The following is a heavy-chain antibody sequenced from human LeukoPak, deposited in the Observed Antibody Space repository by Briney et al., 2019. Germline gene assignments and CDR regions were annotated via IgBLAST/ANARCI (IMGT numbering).Heavy chain of an antibody. CDR2: IKQDGSEI. J-gene: IGHJ4*02. CDR1: GFTFSSYW. V-gene: IGHV3-7*01. Sequence: GGSLRLSCAASGFTFSSYWMSWVGPAPGRGLDWVANIKQDGSEIYYVDSVKGRFTISRDNAKNSLYLQMNSLRADDTAVYYCATLPITIVRGVPDYWGQGTLVTVSS. CDR3: ATLPITIVRGVPDY. D-gene: IGHD3-10*01.